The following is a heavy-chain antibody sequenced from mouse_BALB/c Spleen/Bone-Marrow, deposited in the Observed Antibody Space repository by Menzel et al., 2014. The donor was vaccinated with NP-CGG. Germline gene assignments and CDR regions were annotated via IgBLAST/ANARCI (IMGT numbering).Heavy chain of an antibody. J-gene: IGHJ4*01. V-gene: IGHV14-3*02. CDR1: GFNIKDTY. CDR2: IDPANGNT. Sequence: EVQLQESGAELVKPGASVKLSCAASGFNIKDTYMHWVKQRPEQGLEWIGRIDPANGNTKYDPKFQGKATITADTSSNTAYLQLSSLTSEDTAVYYCARWEYYAMDYWGQGTSVTVSS. D-gene: IGHD4-1*01. CDR3: ARWEYYAMDY.